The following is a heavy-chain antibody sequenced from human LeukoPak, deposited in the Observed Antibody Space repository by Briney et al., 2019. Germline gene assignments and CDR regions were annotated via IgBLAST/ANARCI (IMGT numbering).Heavy chain of an antibody. CDR3: ARHNYYDSSGHRFDP. CDR1: GGSISSYY. V-gene: IGHV4-59*08. J-gene: IGHJ5*02. D-gene: IGHD3-22*01. Sequence: SETLSLTCTVSGGSISSYYWSWIRRPPGKGLEWIGYIYYSGSTNCNPSLKSRVTISVDTSKNQFSLKLSSVTAADTAVYYCARHNYYDSSGHRFDPWGQGTLVTVSS. CDR2: IYYSGST.